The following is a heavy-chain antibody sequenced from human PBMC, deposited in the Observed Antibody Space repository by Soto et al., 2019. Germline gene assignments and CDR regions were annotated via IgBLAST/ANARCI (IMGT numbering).Heavy chain of an antibody. J-gene: IGHJ3*02. CDR2: ISYDGSNK. CDR3: AKELASGVQKAFDI. D-gene: IGHD1-1*01. Sequence: GGSLRLSCAASGFTFSSYGMHWVRQAPGKGLEWVAVISYDGSNKYYADSVKGRFTISRDNSKNTLYLQMNSLRAEDTAVYYCAKELASGVQKAFDIWGQGTMVTVSS. CDR1: GFTFSSYG. V-gene: IGHV3-30*18.